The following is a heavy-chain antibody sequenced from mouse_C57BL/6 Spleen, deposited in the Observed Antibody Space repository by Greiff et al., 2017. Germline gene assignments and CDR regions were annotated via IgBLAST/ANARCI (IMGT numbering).Heavy chain of an antibody. J-gene: IGHJ3*01. CDR1: GYAFSSYW. D-gene: IGHD3-2*02. CDR2: IYPGDGDT. CDR3: ARESPDSSGYLFAY. Sequence: QVQLQQSGAELVKPGASVKISCKASGYAFSSYWMNWVKQRPGKGLEWIGQIYPGDGDTNYNGKFKGKATLTADKSSSTAYMQLSSLTSEDSAVYFCARESPDSSGYLFAYWGQGTLVTVSA. V-gene: IGHV1-80*01.